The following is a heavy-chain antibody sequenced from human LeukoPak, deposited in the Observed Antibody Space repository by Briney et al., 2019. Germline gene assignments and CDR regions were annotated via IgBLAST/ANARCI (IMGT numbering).Heavy chain of an antibody. CDR3: AREYPKGGSYRFDP. J-gene: IGHJ5*02. CDR2: INHSGST. Sequence: SETLSLTCAVYGGSFSGYYWSWIRQPPGKGLEWIGEINHSGSTNYNPSLKSRVTISVDMPKNQFSLKLSSVTAADTAVYYCAREYPKGGSYRFDPWGQGTLVTVSS. V-gene: IGHV4-34*01. D-gene: IGHD1-26*01. CDR1: GGSFSGYY.